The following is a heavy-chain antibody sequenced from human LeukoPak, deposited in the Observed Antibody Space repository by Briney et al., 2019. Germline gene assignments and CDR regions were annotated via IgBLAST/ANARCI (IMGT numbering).Heavy chain of an antibody. Sequence: PGGSLRLSCAASGFTFSDYYMGGIRQAPGKGLEWLSYINGSGSIIFYADSVKGRFTISRDNAKNSLSLQMNSLSAEDTAVYYCGRDFGLSGTKRSFDLWGQGTMVTVSS. CDR1: GFTFSDYY. CDR3: GRDFGLSGTKRSFDL. V-gene: IGHV3-11*01. CDR2: INGSGSII. J-gene: IGHJ3*01. D-gene: IGHD1-26*01.